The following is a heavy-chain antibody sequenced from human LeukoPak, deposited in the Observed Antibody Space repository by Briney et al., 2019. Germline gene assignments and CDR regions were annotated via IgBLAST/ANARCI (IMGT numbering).Heavy chain of an antibody. J-gene: IGHJ6*03. V-gene: IGHV4-61*09. CDR2: IHTSGNT. CDR3: AREVLYVRSYSSSWPKPPYYYYMDV. D-gene: IGHD6-13*01. Sequence: PSETLSLTCTVSGGSISSGSYCWSWIRQPAGKGLEWIGHIHTSGNTNYNSSLKSRVTISVDASKNQFSLKLSSVTAADTAVYYCAREVLYVRSYSSSWPKPPYYYYMDVWGKGTTVTISS. CDR1: GGSISSGSYC.